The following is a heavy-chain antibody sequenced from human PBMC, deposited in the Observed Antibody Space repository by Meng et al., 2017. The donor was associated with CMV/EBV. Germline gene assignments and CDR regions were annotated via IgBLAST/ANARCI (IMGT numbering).Heavy chain of an antibody. J-gene: IGHJ6*02. CDR1: GFTFSSYA. D-gene: IGHD2-2*01. CDR2: ISGSGGST. CDR3: ARDQVQAKVVPASDYYGMDV. V-gene: IGHV3-23*01. Sequence: GGSLRLSCAASGFTFSSYAMSWVRQAPGKGLEWVSAISGSGGSTYYADSVKGRFTISRDNSKNTLYLQMNSLRAEDTAVYYCARDQVQAKVVPASDYYGMDVWGQGTTVTVSS.